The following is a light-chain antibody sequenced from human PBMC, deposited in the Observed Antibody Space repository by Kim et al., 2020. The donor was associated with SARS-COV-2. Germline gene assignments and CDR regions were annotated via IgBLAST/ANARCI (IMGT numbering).Light chain of an antibody. J-gene: IGLJ3*02. CDR3: GTWDDSLGAGL. V-gene: IGLV1-51*01. Sequence: QSVLTQPPSVSAAPGQKVTISCSGSSSNIGNNYVSWYQHLPGTAPKLLIYDNNKRPSGIPDRFSGSKSGTSATLGITGLQTGDEADYYCGTWDDSLGAGLFGGGTQLTVL. CDR1: SSNIGNNY. CDR2: DNN.